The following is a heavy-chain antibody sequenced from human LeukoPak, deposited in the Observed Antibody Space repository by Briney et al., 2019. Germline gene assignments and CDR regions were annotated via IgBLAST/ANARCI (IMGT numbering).Heavy chain of an antibody. CDR2: IFPGDSDT. Sequence: ESLKISCKGSGYSFTTYWIGWVRQMPGKGLEWIGIIFPGDSDTTYSPSLQGQVTISTDKSINTASLQWSSLKASDTAMYYCARTVGSTGLFDYWGQGTLVTVSS. CDR3: ARTVGSTGLFDY. V-gene: IGHV5-51*01. CDR1: GYSFTTYW. D-gene: IGHD1-1*01. J-gene: IGHJ4*02.